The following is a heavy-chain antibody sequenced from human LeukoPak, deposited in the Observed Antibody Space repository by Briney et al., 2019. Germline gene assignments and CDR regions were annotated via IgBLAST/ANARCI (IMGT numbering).Heavy chain of an antibody. CDR2: IYYSGSP. Sequence: SETLSLTCTVSGGSISSSSYYWGWVRQPPGKGLEWIGSIYYSGSPYYNASLKSRVTISVDTSKNQFSLKLSSVTAADTAVYYCARDRSVGYCSSTSCYWDYYYGMDVWGQGTTVTVSS. D-gene: IGHD2-2*03. J-gene: IGHJ6*02. CDR3: ARDRSVGYCSSTSCYWDYYYGMDV. CDR1: GGSISSSSYY. V-gene: IGHV4-39*07.